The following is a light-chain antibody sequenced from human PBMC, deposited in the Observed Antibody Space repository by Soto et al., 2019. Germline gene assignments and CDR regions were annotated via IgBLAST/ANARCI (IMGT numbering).Light chain of an antibody. CDR3: MQALQTPLT. J-gene: IGKJ4*01. CDR2: FGS. Sequence: DIVMTQSPLSLPVTPGEPASISCRSSASLLHSNGYNCLDWYVQKPGQSPQLLIYFGSYRASGGPDRFSGSGSGTDFTLKISRVEAEDVGVYYCMQALQTPLTFGGGTKVEIK. V-gene: IGKV2-28*01. CDR1: ASLLHSNGYNC.